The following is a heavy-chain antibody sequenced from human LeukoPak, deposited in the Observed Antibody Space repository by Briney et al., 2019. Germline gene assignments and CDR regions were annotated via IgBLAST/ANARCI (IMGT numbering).Heavy chain of an antibody. D-gene: IGHD1-26*01. V-gene: IGHV3-23*01. J-gene: IGHJ4*02. CDR3: ARNSGSRTRLSDY. Sequence: GGSLRLSCAASGFTFSSYAMSWVRQAPGKGLEWVSAISGSGGSTHYADSVKGRFTISRDNSKNTLYLQMNSLRAEDTAVYYCARNSGSRTRLSDYWGQGTLVTVSS. CDR1: GFTFSSYA. CDR2: ISGSGGST.